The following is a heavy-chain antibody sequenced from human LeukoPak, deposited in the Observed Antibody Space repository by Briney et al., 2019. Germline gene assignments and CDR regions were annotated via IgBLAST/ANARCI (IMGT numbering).Heavy chain of an antibody. CDR1: GFTFSSYA. V-gene: IGHV3-30-3*01. D-gene: IGHD4-11*01. CDR2: ISYDGSNK. CDR3: ARDSGDYSKSYYYYMDV. Sequence: GRSLRLSCAASGFTFSSYAMHWVRQAPGKGLEWVAVISYDGSNKYYADSVKGRFTISRDNSKNTLYLQMNSLRAEDTAVYYCARDSGDYSKSYYYYMDVWGKGTTVTVSS. J-gene: IGHJ6*03.